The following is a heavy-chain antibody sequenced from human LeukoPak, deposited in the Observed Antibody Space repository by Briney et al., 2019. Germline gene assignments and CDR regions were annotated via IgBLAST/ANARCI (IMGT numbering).Heavy chain of an antibody. CDR2: INPHSGVT. D-gene: IGHD3-10*01. V-gene: IGHV1-2*02. CDR3: ARDPPGAFDM. J-gene: IGHJ3*02. CDR1: GYTFTGYY. Sequence: ASVKVSCKASGYTFTGYYMHWVRQAPGQGLEWMGWINPHSGVTNYAQNFQGRVTMTRDTSISSAYMELTRLRSDDTAVYYCARDPPGAFDMWGQGTMVTVSS.